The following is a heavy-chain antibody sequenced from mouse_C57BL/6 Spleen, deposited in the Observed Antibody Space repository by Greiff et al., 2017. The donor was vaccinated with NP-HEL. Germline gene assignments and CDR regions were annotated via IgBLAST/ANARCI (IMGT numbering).Heavy chain of an antibody. CDR2: IDPEDGDT. J-gene: IGHJ4*01. D-gene: IGHD3-2*02. CDR1: GFNIKDYY. CDR3: TTWDSSDYVRAMDY. Sequence: VQLQQSGAELVRPGASVKLSCTASGFNIKDYYMHWVKQRPEQGLEWIGRIDPEDGDTEYAPKFKGKATMTADTSSNTAYLQLSSLTSEDTAGYYCTTWDSSDYVRAMDYWGQGTSVTVSS. V-gene: IGHV14-1*01.